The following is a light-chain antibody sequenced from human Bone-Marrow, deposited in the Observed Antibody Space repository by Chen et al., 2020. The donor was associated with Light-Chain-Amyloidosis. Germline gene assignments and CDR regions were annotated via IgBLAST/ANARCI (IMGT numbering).Light chain of an antibody. V-gene: IGLV2-23*01. CDR1: TSDVGTYNL. J-gene: IGLJ2*01. Sequence: QSALTQPASVSGSPGQSITISCTGTTSDVGTYNLVSWYQQHPGKAPKLIIFEDTQRPSGVSTRFSTAKAVKTASLRIFRRQAEDEADYYCCSYAGRNTYVFGGGTKLTVL. CDR3: CSYAGRNTYV. CDR2: EDT.